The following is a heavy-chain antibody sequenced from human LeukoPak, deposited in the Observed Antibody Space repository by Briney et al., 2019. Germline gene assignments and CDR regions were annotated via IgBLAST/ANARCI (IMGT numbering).Heavy chain of an antibody. J-gene: IGHJ3*02. CDR3: AREPRYLPLSGITGTFAFDI. CDR1: GFTFSSYS. D-gene: IGHD1-20*01. V-gene: IGHV3-48*01. Sequence: GGSLRLSCAASGFTFSSYSMNWVRQAPGKGLEWVSYISSSSSTIYYADSVKGRFTISRDNAKNSLYLQMNSLRAEDTAVYYCAREPRYLPLSGITGTFAFDIWGQGTMVTVSS. CDR2: ISSSSSTI.